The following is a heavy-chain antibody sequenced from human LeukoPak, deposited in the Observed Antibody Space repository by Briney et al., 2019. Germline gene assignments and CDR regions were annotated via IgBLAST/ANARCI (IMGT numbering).Heavy chain of an antibody. D-gene: IGHD1-1*01. CDR3: ARGRLQLYYFDY. CDR1: GYTFTSYY. Sequence: ASVKLSCKPSGYTFTSYYMHWVRQAPGQGLERMGVINLSGSSTNYAQKFQGRVTMTRDTSTSTVYMQLSSLRSEDTAVYYCARGRLQLYYFDYWGQGTLVTVSS. J-gene: IGHJ4*02. V-gene: IGHV1-46*01. CDR2: INLSGSST.